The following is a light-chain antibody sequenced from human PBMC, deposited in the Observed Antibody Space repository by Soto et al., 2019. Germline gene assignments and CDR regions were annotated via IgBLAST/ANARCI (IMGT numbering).Light chain of an antibody. CDR3: QQYPGYT. J-gene: IGKJ2*01. V-gene: IGKV3-20*01. Sequence: EIVLTQSPGTLSLSPGERATLSCRASQSVSSSYLAWYQQKPGQAPRLLIYGASVRATGIPDRVSGSGCGTDFNLTIGGREREDFAVYYCQQYPGYTFGQGTKLEIK. CDR2: GAS. CDR1: QSVSSSY.